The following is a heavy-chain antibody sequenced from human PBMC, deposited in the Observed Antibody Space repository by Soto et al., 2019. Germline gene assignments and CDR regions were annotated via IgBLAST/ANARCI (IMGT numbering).Heavy chain of an antibody. D-gene: IGHD4-4*01. V-gene: IGHV1-3*01. CDR1: GYTFTSYA. J-gene: IGHJ4*02. CDR2: INAGTGNT. Sequence: ASVKFSCKASGYTFTSYAMHWVRQAPGQRLECMGWINAGTGNTKYSQKFQGRVTITRXTXXSXXXMXLXXRRXEXTAVYYCARAYMATVIVGYWGQGTLVTVSS. CDR3: ARAYMATVIVGY.